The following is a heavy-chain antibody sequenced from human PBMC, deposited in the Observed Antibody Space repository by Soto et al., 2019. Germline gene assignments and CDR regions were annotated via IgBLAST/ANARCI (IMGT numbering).Heavy chain of an antibody. CDR2: ISGSGGST. J-gene: IGHJ4*02. V-gene: IGHV3-23*01. CDR3: AKDTYYDILTGHMGLDY. CDR1: GFPFSSYA. Sequence: PGGSLRLSCAASGFPFSSYAMSWVRQAPGKGLEWVSAISGSGGSTYYADSVKGRFTISRDNSKNTLYLQMNSLRAEDTAVYYCAKDTYYDILTGHMGLDYWGQGTLVTVSS. D-gene: IGHD3-9*01.